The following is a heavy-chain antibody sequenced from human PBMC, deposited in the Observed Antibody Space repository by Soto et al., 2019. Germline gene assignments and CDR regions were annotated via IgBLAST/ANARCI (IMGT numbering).Heavy chain of an antibody. CDR2: ISYDGSNK. CDR3: ARDFSPYSSSWASDY. V-gene: IGHV3-30-3*01. D-gene: IGHD6-13*01. Sequence: GGSLRLSCAASGFTFSSYAMHWVRQAPGKGLEGVAVISYDGSNKYYADSVKGRFTISRDNSKNTLYLQMNSLRAEDTAVYYCARDFSPYSSSWASDYWGQGTLVTVSS. CDR1: GFTFSSYA. J-gene: IGHJ4*02.